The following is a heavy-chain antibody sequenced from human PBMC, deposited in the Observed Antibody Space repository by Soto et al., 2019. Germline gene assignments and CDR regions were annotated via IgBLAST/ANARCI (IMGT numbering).Heavy chain of an antibody. V-gene: IGHV4-39*07. CDR2: INHSGST. Sequence: PSETLSLTCTVSGGSISSGGYYWSWIRQPPGKGLEWIGEINHSGSTNYNPSLKSRVTISVDTSKNQFSLKLSSVTAADTAVYYCARGTVAGSRSEVKYFQHWGQGTLVTVSS. CDR1: GGSISSGGYY. J-gene: IGHJ1*01. CDR3: ARGTVAGSRSEVKYFQH. D-gene: IGHD6-19*01.